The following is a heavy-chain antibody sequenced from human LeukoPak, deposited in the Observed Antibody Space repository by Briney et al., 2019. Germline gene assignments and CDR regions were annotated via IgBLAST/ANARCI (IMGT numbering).Heavy chain of an antibody. J-gene: IGHJ4*02. Sequence: PGGSLRLSCAVSGFTVSTNYMSWVRQAPGPGLEWVSVMYSGGSTHYADPVKGRFTHSRHNSKNTLYLEIHSPRPDDMAVYFWARGGGDYNPFDYWGQGTLVTVSS. CDR2: MYSGGST. CDR3: ARGGGDYNPFDY. V-gene: IGHV3-53*04. D-gene: IGHD4-17*01. CDR1: GFTVSTNY.